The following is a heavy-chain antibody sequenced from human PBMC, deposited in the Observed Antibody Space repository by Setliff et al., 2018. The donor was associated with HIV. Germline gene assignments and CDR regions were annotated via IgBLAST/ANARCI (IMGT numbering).Heavy chain of an antibody. CDR1: GFTFSSYA. J-gene: IGHJ6*02. D-gene: IGHD3-16*01. Sequence: GGSLRLSCAASGFTFSSYAMRWVRQAPGKGLEWVAVMSYDGNNKYYADSVKGRFTISRDNAKNSLYLQMNSLRAGDTAVYHCAREIRTVYTGGHYFYGIDVWGQGTAVTVSS. V-gene: IGHV3-30*07. CDR3: AREIRTVYTGGHYFYGIDV. CDR2: MSYDGNNK.